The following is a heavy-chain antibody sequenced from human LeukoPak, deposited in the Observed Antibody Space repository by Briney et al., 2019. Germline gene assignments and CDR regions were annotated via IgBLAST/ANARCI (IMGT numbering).Heavy chain of an antibody. D-gene: IGHD2-2*02. CDR3: ARQEDIVVVPAAIGY. J-gene: IGHJ4*02. V-gene: IGHV4-39*01. CDR1: GGSISSSSYY. Sequence: SETLSLTCTVSGGSISSSSYYWGWIRQPPGKGLEWIGSIYYSGSTYYNPSLKSRVTISVDTSKNQFSLKLSSVTAADTAVYYCARQEDIVVVPAAIGYWGQGTLVTVSS. CDR2: IYYSGST.